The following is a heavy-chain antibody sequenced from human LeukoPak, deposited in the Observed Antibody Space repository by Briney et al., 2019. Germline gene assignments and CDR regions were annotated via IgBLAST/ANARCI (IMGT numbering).Heavy chain of an antibody. J-gene: IGHJ4*02. CDR3: ASGIS. Sequence: GESLKISCQYSGYNIASYWIAWVRQKTGKGLEWMGIIYPGDSDTRYSPSFQGQVTFSADKSLTTAYLQWRSLKASDTATYYCASGISWGQGTLVTVSS. CDR1: GYNIASYW. CDR2: IYPGDSDT. D-gene: IGHD2-21*01. V-gene: IGHV5-51*01.